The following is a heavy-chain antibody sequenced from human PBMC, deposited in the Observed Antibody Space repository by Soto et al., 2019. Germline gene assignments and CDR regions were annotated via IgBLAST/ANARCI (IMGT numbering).Heavy chain of an antibody. Sequence: EVQLVESGGGLVQPGGSLRLSCAASGFTFSSYWMSWVRQAPGKGLEWVANMSHDGSEIYYVDSVKGRFTISRDNAQNSVYLQMNSLRAEDTAIYYCARQYTYGRVWGQGTLVTVSS. J-gene: IGHJ4*02. D-gene: IGHD5-18*01. CDR2: MSHDGSEI. CDR3: ARQYTYGRV. CDR1: GFTFSSYW. V-gene: IGHV3-7*01.